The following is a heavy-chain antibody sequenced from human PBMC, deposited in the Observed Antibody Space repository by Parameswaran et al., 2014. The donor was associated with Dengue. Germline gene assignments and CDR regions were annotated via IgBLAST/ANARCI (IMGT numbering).Heavy chain of an antibody. V-gene: IGHV4-59*01. CDR3: ARGGSYYQGRLWYFDL. CDR1: AISSA. D-gene: IGHD3-10*01. J-gene: IGHJ2*01. CDR2: IYYSGST. Sequence: AISSARWIRQPPGKGLEWIGYIYYSGSTNYNPSLKSRVTISVDTSKNQFSLKLSSVTAADTAVYYCARGGSYYQGRLWYFDLWGRGTLVTVSS.